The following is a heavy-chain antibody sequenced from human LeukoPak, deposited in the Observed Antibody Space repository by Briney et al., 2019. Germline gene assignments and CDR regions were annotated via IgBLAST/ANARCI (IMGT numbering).Heavy chain of an antibody. D-gene: IGHD3-9*01. CDR3: ARRDYDILTGYYNYFDY. J-gene: IGHJ4*02. CDR1: GYSFTSYW. CDR2: IDPGDSDT. V-gene: IGHV5-51*01. Sequence: GESLKISCKGSGYSFTSYWIGWVRQMPGKGLEWMGIIDPGDSDTSYSPSFQGQVTISADKSISTAYLQWSSLKASDTAMYYCARRDYDILTGYYNYFDYWGQGTLVTVAS.